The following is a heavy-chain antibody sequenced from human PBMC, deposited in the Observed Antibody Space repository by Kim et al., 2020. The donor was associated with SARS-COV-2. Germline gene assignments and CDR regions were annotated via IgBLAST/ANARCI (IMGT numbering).Heavy chain of an antibody. V-gene: IGHV1-69*13. J-gene: IGHJ6*02. CDR2: IIPIFGTA. Sequence: SVKVSCKASGGTFSSYAISWVRQAPGQGLEWMGGIIPIFGTANYAQKFQGRVTITADESTSTAYMELSSLRSEDTAVYYCARDRVSVTMVRGGPYYYYYYGMDVWGQGTTVTVSS. D-gene: IGHD3-10*01. CDR1: GGTFSSYA. CDR3: ARDRVSVTMVRGGPYYYYYYGMDV.